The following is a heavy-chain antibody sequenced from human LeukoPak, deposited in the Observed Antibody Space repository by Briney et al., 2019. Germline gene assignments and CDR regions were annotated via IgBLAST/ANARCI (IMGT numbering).Heavy chain of an antibody. CDR3: ARLLVTTGGREYYYYGMDV. J-gene: IGHJ6*02. CDR1: GYTFTCYY. Sequence: GASVKVSCKASGYTFTCYYMHWVRQAPGQGLEWMGWINPNSGGTNYAQKLQGRVTMTTDTSTSTAYMELRSLRSDDTAVYYCARLLVTTGGREYYYYGMDVWGQGTTVTVSS. D-gene: IGHD4-17*01. V-gene: IGHV1-2*02. CDR2: INPNSGGT.